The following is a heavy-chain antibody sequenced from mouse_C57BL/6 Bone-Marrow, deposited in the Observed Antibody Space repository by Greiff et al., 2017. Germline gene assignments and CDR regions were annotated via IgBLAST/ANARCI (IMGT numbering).Heavy chain of an antibody. V-gene: IGHV10-1*01. CDR2: IRSKSNNYAT. J-gene: IGHJ2*01. Sequence: EVQLVESGGGLVQPKGSLKLSCAASGFSFNTYAMNWVRQAPGKGLEWVARIRSKSNNYATYYADSVKDRFTISRDDSESMLYLQMNNLKTEDTAMYYCVRHATGTSGYYFDYWGQGTTLTVSS. CDR1: GFSFNTYA. CDR3: VRHATGTSGYYFDY. D-gene: IGHD4-1*01.